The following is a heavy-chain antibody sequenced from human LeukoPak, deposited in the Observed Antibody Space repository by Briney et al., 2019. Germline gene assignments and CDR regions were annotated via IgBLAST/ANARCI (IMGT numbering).Heavy chain of an antibody. J-gene: IGHJ5*02. V-gene: IGHV4-34*01. Sequence: SETLSLTCAVYGGSFSGYYWSWIRQPPGKGLEWIGEINHSGSTNYNPSLKSRVTISVDTSKNQFSLKLSSVTAADTAVYCCARGLLWFGELANWFDPWGQGTLVTVSS. D-gene: IGHD3-10*01. CDR1: GGSFSGYY. CDR3: ARGLLWFGELANWFDP. CDR2: INHSGST.